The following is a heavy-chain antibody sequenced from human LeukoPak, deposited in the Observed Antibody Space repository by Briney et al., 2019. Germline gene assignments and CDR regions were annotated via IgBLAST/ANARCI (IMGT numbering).Heavy chain of an antibody. V-gene: IGHV3-23*01. D-gene: IGHD3-10*01. CDR1: GFTFSSYA. J-gene: IGHJ4*02. CDR2: ISGSGGST. CDR3: AKDRGRITMVLPPLFFDY. Sequence: RGSLRLSCAASGFTFSSYAMSWVRQAPGKGLEWVSAISGSGGSTYYADSVKGRFTISRDNSKNTLYLQMNSLRAEDTAVYYCAKDRGRITMVLPPLFFDYWGQGTLVTVSS.